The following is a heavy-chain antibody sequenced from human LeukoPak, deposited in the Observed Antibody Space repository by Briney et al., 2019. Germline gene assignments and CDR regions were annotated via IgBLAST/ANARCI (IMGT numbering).Heavy chain of an antibody. CDR2: IKQDGSEK. Sequence: GGSLRLSCAASGFTFSRYEMNWVRQAPGKALEWVANIKQDGSEKYYVDSVKGRFTISRDNAKNSLYLQMNSLRAEDTAVYYCARRRRGSGSYKAIMYYFDYWGQGTLVSVCS. J-gene: IGHJ4*02. CDR1: GFTFSRYE. V-gene: IGHV3-7*01. D-gene: IGHD1-26*01. CDR3: ARRRRGSGSYKAIMYYFDY.